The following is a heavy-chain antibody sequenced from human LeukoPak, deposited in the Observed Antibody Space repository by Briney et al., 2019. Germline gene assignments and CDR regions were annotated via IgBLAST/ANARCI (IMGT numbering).Heavy chain of an antibody. Sequence: PGGSLRLSCAASGFTFSSYSMNWVRQAPGKGLEWVSYISPSGSPIYYADSVKGRFTISRDTAKNSLYLQMNSLRDEDTAFYYCARVGATTTAVVLDSWGQGTLVTVSS. CDR1: GFTFSSYS. CDR3: ARVGATTTAVVLDS. CDR2: ISPSGSPI. D-gene: IGHD1-26*01. J-gene: IGHJ4*02. V-gene: IGHV3-48*02.